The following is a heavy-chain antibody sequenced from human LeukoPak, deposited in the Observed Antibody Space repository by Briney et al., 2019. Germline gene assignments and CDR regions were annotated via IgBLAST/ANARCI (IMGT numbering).Heavy chain of an antibody. V-gene: IGHV1-2*02. D-gene: IGHD2-15*01. CDR3: ARGVVAATFYYYMDV. CDR2: INPQSGGT. CDR1: GYTFIGYY. J-gene: IGHJ6*03. Sequence: GASVKVSCKPSGYTFIGYYIQWVRQAPGQGLEWMGWINPQSGGTNYAQKFQGRVTMTRDTSISTAYMDLSRLRSDDTAVYYCARGVVAATFYYYMDVWGKGTTVTVSS.